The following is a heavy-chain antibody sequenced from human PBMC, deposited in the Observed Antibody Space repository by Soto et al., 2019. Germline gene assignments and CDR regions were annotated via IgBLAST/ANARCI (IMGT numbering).Heavy chain of an antibody. V-gene: IGHV4-59*01. CDR1: GGSISSYY. CDR2: IYYSGST. D-gene: IGHD3-22*01. CDR3: ARGPLYDSSGNAQH. J-gene: IGHJ1*01. Sequence: QVQLQESSPGLVKPSETLSLTCTVSGGSISSYYWSWIRQPPGKGLEWIGYIYYSGSTNYNPSLKSRVTISVDTSKNQFSLKLSSVTAADTAVYYCARGPLYDSSGNAQHWGQGTLVTVSS.